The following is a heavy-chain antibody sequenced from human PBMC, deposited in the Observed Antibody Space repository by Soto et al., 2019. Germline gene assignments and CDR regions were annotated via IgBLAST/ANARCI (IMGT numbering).Heavy chain of an antibody. Sequence: QVQLQESGPGLVKPSETLSLTCTVSGGSISSYYWSWIRQPPGKGLEWIGYIYYSGSTNYNPSLKSRVTISVDTSKNQFSLKLSSVTAADTAVYYCARGGQLELLLDYYGMDVWGQGTTVTVSS. J-gene: IGHJ6*02. CDR1: GGSISSYY. CDR3: ARGGQLELLLDYYGMDV. V-gene: IGHV4-59*01. D-gene: IGHD1-7*01. CDR2: IYYSGST.